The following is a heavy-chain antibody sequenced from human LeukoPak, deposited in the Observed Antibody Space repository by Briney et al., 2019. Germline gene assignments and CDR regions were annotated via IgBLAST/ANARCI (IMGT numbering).Heavy chain of an antibody. D-gene: IGHD6-19*01. V-gene: IGHV3-7*01. CDR3: ARSSGRRTYQDY. CDR2: IGEDGSER. CDR1: GFTFSNFW. Sequence: GGSLRLSCAASGFTFSNFWMSWVRQAPGKGLEWVANIGEDGSERYYVDSVKGRFSISRDNAQNSLYLQVNSLRAEDTAVYYCARSSGRRTYQDYWGQGTLVTVSS. J-gene: IGHJ4*02.